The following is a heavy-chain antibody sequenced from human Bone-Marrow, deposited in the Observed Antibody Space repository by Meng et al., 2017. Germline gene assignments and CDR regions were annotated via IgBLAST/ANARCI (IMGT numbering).Heavy chain of an antibody. CDR2: INPKSGDT. D-gene: IGHD2-21*01. J-gene: IGHJ4*02. Sequence: QVQLVRCGAEGKNPGASVKVSCKSSGYTFTGHYIYWVRQAPGQGLEWMGWINPKSGDTKYAQNFQGRVTLTRDTSISTAHMELSRLSSDDTAAYYCARRVSTVGDLDYWGQGTLVTVSS. CDR1: GYTFTGHY. V-gene: IGHV1-2*02. CDR3: ARRVSTVGDLDY.